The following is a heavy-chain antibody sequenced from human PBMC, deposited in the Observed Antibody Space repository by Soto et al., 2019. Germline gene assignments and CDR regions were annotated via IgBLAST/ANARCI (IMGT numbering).Heavy chain of an antibody. CDR3: ARQTVSSGWHYGNWFDP. Sequence: QEQLVQSGAEVKKPGSSVKVSCKVSGGTFNTFAISWVRQAPGQGLEWMGGIIPIFNTAKYAQKCQGRVTITADKSTSTVHMELSSLRSEDTAVYYCARQTVSSGWHYGNWFDPWGQGTLVTVSS. V-gene: IGHV1-69*06. J-gene: IGHJ5*02. CDR1: GGTFNTFA. CDR2: IIPIFNTA. D-gene: IGHD6-19*01.